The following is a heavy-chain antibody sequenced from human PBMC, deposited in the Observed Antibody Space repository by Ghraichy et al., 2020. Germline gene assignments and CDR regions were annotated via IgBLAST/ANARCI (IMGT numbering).Heavy chain of an antibody. Sequence: GGSLRLSCAASGFTFSNYNMNWVRQAPGKGLEWVSSISSGSSYIYYADSVKGRFTVSRDNAKNSLFLQMNTLRVEDTTVYYCVTGSTPVAGLEGDYWGQGTLVTVSS. V-gene: IGHV3-21*01. CDR3: VTGSTPVAGLEGDY. D-gene: IGHD6-19*01. CDR1: GFTFSNYN. J-gene: IGHJ4*02. CDR2: ISSGSSYI.